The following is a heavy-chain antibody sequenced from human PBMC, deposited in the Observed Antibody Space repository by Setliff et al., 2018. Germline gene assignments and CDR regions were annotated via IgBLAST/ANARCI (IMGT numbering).Heavy chain of an antibody. D-gene: IGHD2-2*01. V-gene: IGHV4-59*04. J-gene: IGHJ4*02. Sequence: SETLSLTCTVSGGSISSYYWSWIRQPPGKGLEWIGYIYYSGTTYSNPSLKSRVTMSVDTSKNQFSLRLNSVTASDTAVYYCASCRYQVPYNYWGQGTLVNVSS. CDR1: GGSISSYY. CDR2: IYYSGTT. CDR3: ASCRYQVPYNY.